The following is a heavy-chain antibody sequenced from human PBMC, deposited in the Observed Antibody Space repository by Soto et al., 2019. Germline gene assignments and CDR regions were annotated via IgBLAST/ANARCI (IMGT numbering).Heavy chain of an antibody. J-gene: IGHJ4*02. CDR1: GFTFSTYW. D-gene: IGHD3-16*01. Sequence: EVQLVESGGGLVQPGESLRLSCAASGFTFSTYWMTWVRQPPGKGLEWVANIDQDGSERYYVDSVRGRFTISRDNDKNSLYLQMNSMGVEDTAVYYCLCGGNFFVYWGQGTLVTV. CDR2: IDQDGSER. V-gene: IGHV3-7*01. CDR3: LCGGNFFVY.